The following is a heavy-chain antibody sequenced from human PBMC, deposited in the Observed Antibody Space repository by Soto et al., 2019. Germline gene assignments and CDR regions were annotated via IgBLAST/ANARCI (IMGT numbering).Heavy chain of an antibody. CDR1: GFTFSSYA. V-gene: IGHV3-23*01. CDR2: ISGSGGST. Sequence: EVQLLESGGGLVQPGGSLRLSCAASGFTFSSYAMSWVRQAPGKGLEWVSAISGSGGSTYYADSVKGRFTISRDNSKNTLYLQMNSLRAEDTAVYYCAKVSFTYYDSSGYYFYWGQGTLVTVS. D-gene: IGHD3-22*01. CDR3: AKVSFTYYDSSGYYFY. J-gene: IGHJ4*02.